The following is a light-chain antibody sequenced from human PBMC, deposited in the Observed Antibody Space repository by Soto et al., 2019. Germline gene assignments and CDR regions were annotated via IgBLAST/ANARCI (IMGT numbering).Light chain of an antibody. CDR2: DVS. V-gene: IGLV2-14*03. J-gene: IGLJ1*01. CDR1: SSDVGGYDY. Sequence: QSALTQPASVSGSPGQSITISCTGTSSDVGGYDYVSWYQLHPGKAPKLMVFDVSNRPSGVSYRFSGSKSGNTASLTISGLQAEDEADYFCSSYAIRTAYLFGTGTKLTVL. CDR3: SSYAIRTAYL.